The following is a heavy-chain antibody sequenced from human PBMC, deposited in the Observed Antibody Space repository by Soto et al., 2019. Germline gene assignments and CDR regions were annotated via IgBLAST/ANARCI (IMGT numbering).Heavy chain of an antibody. J-gene: IGHJ3*01. V-gene: IGHV3-21*05. CDR3: TRRDSGAFDV. CDR1: GFTLSSYS. Sequence: GGSLRLSCAASGFTLSSYSMNWVRQAPGKGLEWVSYISSSSSVIEYADSVKGRFTISRDDAKNTLYLQMNSLRAEDTAMYYCTRRDSGAFDVWGHGTMVTVSS. CDR2: ISSSSSVI.